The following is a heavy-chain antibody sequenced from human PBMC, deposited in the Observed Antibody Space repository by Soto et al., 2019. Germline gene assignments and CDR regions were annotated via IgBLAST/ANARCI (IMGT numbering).Heavy chain of an antibody. CDR3: ARDPTWDTSCYVGRGCNWFDP. Sequence: QVQLVESGGGVVQPGRSLRLSCAASGFTFSSYAMHWVRQAPGKGLEWVAVIAYDGSNKYYADSVKGRFTISRDNSKNTLYLQMNSLRAEDTAVYYCARDPTWDTSCYVGRGCNWFDPWGQGTLVTVSS. V-gene: IGHV3-30-3*01. J-gene: IGHJ5*02. D-gene: IGHD2-2*01. CDR1: GFTFSSYA. CDR2: IAYDGSNK.